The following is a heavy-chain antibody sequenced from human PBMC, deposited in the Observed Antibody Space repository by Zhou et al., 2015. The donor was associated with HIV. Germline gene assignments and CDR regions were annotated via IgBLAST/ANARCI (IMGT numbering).Heavy chain of an antibody. V-gene: IGHV1-69*17. J-gene: IGHJ4*02. CDR3: ARGLHNWNYRGDY. CDR1: GGTFSGSD. D-gene: IGHD1-7*01. Sequence: QVQLVQSGAEVRKPGSSVKVSCKASGGTFSGSDLSWVRQAPGQGLEWMGRITPMFEIHNYAEKFRARLTITVDRHTSTAYMELSSLRSEDTAVYYCARGLHNWNYRGDYWGQGTLVTVSS. CDR2: ITPMFEIH.